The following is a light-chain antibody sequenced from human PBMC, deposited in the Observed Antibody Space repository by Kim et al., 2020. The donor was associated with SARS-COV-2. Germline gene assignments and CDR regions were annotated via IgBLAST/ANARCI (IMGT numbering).Light chain of an antibody. CDR1: TSNIGSNA. CDR3: AAWDDILNGWV. CDR2: FNN. J-gene: IGLJ3*02. V-gene: IGLV1-44*01. Sequence: ELTQPPSTSQTPGQRVTISCSGNTSNIGSNAVNWYQHLPGAAPKLLIYFNNQRPSGVPDRFSGSKSGTSASLVISGVQSEDESNYYCAAWDDILNGWVFGGGTKVTVL.